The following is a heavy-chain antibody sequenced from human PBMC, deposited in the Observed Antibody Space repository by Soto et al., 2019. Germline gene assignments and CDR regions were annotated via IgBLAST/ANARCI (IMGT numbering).Heavy chain of an antibody. CDR1: GYTFTTYE. CDR3: ARVGGQLFGDHGMDV. Sequence: QVQLVQSGAEVKKPGASVKVSCKASGYTFTTYEINWVRQVPGQGLELMGWMSPSSGKTGYVDRFRGRVTMTSNTSMTTAYMELSSLRSEDTAVYYCARVGGQLFGDHGMDVWGQGTTVTVSS. V-gene: IGHV1-8*01. CDR2: MSPSSGKT. J-gene: IGHJ6*02. D-gene: IGHD3-10*01.